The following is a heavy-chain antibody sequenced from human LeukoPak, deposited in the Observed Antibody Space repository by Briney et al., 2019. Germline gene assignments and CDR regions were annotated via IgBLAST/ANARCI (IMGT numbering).Heavy chain of an antibody. CDR2: IYYSGST. J-gene: IGHJ4*02. D-gene: IGHD6-13*01. V-gene: IGHV4-59*01. CDR3: ARGGYSSSWYLNY. CDR1: GGSISSYY. Sequence: SETLSLTCTVSGGSISSYYWSWIRQPPGKGLEWIGYIYYSGSTNYNPSLKSRVTISVDTSKHQFSLKLSSVTAADTAVYYCARGGYSSSWYLNYWGQGTLVTVSS.